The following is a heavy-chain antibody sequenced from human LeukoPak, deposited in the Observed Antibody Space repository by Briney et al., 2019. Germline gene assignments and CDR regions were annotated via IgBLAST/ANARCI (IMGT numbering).Heavy chain of an antibody. CDR3: ARGWSSSWPFFDY. J-gene: IGHJ4*02. V-gene: IGHV3-33*01. CDR1: GFTFSSYG. CDR2: IWYDGSNK. Sequence: PGGSLRLSCAASGFTFSSYGMHWVRQAPGKGLEWVAVIWYDGSNKYYADSVKGRFTISRDDSKNTLYLQMNSLRAEDTAVYYCARGWSSSWPFFDYWGQGTLVTVSS. D-gene: IGHD6-13*01.